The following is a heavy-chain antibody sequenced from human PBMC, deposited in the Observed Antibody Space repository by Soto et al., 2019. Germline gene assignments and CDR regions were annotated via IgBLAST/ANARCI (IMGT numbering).Heavy chain of an antibody. D-gene: IGHD6-6*01. CDR2: ISYDGSNK. Sequence: QVQLVESGGGVVQPGRSLRLSCAASGFTFSSYGMHWVRQAPGKGLEWVAVISYDGSNKYYADSVKGRFTISRDNSKNTLYLQMNSLRAEDTAVYYCAKDIRSSSSVDYWGQGTLVTVSS. J-gene: IGHJ4*02. CDR3: AKDIRSSSSVDY. CDR1: GFTFSSYG. V-gene: IGHV3-30*18.